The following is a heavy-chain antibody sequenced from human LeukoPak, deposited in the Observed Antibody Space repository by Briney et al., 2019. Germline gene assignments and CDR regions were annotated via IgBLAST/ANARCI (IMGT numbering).Heavy chain of an antibody. Sequence: GSLRLSCAASGFTVTSNYMNWVRPAPGKGLEWVSVIYSGGSTDYADSVKGRFTISRDNSKNTLYLQMNGLRAEDAAVYYCARSTSSRQLWFDYWGQGTLVTVSS. D-gene: IGHD5-18*01. CDR2: IYSGGST. J-gene: IGHJ4*02. CDR3: ARSTSSRQLWFDY. CDR1: GFTVTSNY. V-gene: IGHV3-53*01.